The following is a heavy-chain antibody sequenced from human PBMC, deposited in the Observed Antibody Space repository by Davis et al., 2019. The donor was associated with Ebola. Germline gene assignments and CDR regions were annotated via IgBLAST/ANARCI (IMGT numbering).Heavy chain of an antibody. Sequence: GESLKISCAAPGFTFSSYSMNWVRQAPGKGLEWVSSISSSSSYIYYADSVKGRFTISRDNAKNSLYLQMNSLRAEDTAVYYCARDSHSVTTYWFDPWGQGTLVTVSS. D-gene: IGHD4-17*01. CDR1: GFTFSSYS. CDR3: ARDSHSVTTYWFDP. V-gene: IGHV3-21*04. J-gene: IGHJ5*02. CDR2: ISSSSSYI.